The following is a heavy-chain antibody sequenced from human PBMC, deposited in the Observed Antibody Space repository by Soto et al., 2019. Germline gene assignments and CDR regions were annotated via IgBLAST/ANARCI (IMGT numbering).Heavy chain of an antibody. J-gene: IGHJ6*02. CDR2: ITYSGAT. CDR1: GGSISSHDST. Sequence: PSETLSLTCIVSGGSISSHDSTWSCFRQPPGKGLEWIGCITYSGATYYGPSPTSRVTISADTSKNQFSLKLSPVTAADTVVYFCAYKRGYGYAVDVWGQGNRVTVSS. D-gene: IGHD5-18*01. V-gene: IGHV4-30-4*01. CDR3: AYKRGYGYAVDV.